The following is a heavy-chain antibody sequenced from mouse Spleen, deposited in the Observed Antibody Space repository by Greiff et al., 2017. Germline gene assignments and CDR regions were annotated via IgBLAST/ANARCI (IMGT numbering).Heavy chain of an antibody. J-gene: IGHJ4*01. V-gene: IGHV5-9*01. Sequence: EVMLVESGGGLVKPGGSLKLSCAASGFTFSSYAMSWVRQTPEKRLEWVAYISSGGGNTYYPDSVKGRFTISRDNAKNTLYLQMSSLRSEDTALYYCAREDYGDLWDYWGQGTSVTVSS. D-gene: IGHD2-13*01. CDR2: ISSGGGNT. CDR1: GFTFSSYA. CDR3: AREDYGDLWDY.